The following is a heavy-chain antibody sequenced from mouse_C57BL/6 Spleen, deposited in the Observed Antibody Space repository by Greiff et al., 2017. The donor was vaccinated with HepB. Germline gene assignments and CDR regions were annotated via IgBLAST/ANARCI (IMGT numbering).Heavy chain of an antibody. D-gene: IGHD1-1*01. CDR2: ISSGGSYT. Sequence: EVQGVESGGDLVKPGGSLKLSCAASGFTFSSYGMSWVRQTPDKRLEWVATISSGGSYTYYPDSVKGRFTISRDNAKNTLYLQMSSLKSEDTAMYYCASTTGLMDYFDYWGQGTTLTVSS. V-gene: IGHV5-6*01. CDR3: ASTTGLMDYFDY. CDR1: GFTFSSYG. J-gene: IGHJ2*01.